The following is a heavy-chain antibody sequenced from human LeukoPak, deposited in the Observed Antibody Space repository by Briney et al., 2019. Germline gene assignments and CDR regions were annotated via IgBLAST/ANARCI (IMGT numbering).Heavy chain of an antibody. CDR3: ANYGSGSYRFDP. CDR2: IHHSGST. CDR1: GGSISSGNYY. V-gene: IGHV4-31*03. D-gene: IGHD3-10*01. J-gene: IGHJ5*02. Sequence: SETLSLTCTVSGGSISSGNYYWSWIRQHPGKGLEWIGYIHHSGSTYYNPSLKSRVIISVDTSKNQFSLKLNSVTAADTAVYYCANYGSGSYRFDPWGQGTLVTVSS.